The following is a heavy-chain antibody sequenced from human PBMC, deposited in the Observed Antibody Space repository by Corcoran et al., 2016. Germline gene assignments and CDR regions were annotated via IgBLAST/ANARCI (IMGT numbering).Heavy chain of an antibody. CDR2: IYYSGTT. CDR3: ARSSYSYDSWFDP. Sequence: QLQLQESGPGLVEPSETLSLTCTVSGGSIRSSSYYLNWIRQPPGKGLEWIGSIYYSGTTYYNPSLTSRVTISIDTSKKQFSLKFSSVTAADTGVYYCARSSYSYDSWFDPWGQGILVTVSA. V-gene: IGHV4-39*01. D-gene: IGHD5-18*01. CDR1: GGSIRSSSYY. J-gene: IGHJ5*02.